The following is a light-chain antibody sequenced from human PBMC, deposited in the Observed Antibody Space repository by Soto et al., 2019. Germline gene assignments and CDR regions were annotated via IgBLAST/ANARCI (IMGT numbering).Light chain of an antibody. CDR1: QGISSY. V-gene: IGKV1-9*01. CDR3: QQLNSYPPT. J-gene: IGKJ1*01. Sequence: DIQLTQSPSFLSASLGDRVTISCRASQGISSYLAGYQQKPGNAPKLLIYDASTLQSGVPSRFSGSGSGTEFTLTISRLQPEDFATYYCQQLNSYPPTFGQGTKVEIK. CDR2: DAS.